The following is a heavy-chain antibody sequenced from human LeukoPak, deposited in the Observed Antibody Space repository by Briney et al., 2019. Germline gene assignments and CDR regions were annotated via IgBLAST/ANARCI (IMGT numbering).Heavy chain of an antibody. D-gene: IGHD4-17*01. Sequence: SETLSLTCTVSGGSISSSSYYWGWIRQPPGKGLEWIGSIYYSGSTYYNPSLKSRVTMSVDTSKNQFSLKLSSVTAADTAVYYCATYDYGDYAYFDYWGQGTLVTVSS. CDR2: IYYSGST. V-gene: IGHV4-39*01. CDR3: ATYDYGDYAYFDY. J-gene: IGHJ4*02. CDR1: GGSISSSSYY.